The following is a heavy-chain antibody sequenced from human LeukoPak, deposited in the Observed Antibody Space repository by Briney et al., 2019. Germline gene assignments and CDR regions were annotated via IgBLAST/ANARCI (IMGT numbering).Heavy chain of an antibody. J-gene: IGHJ4*02. CDR1: GFTFTNYG. V-gene: IGHV3-33*01. D-gene: IGHD6-6*01. Sequence: PGTSLRLSCATSGFTFTNYGLHWVRQAPGKGLEWVAVIWYDGSKTYYADSVNDRFTISRDNSKNTVYLQMNSLRAEDTAVYYCARASSSSHFDYWGQGTLVTVSS. CDR2: IWYDGSKT. CDR3: ARASSSSHFDY.